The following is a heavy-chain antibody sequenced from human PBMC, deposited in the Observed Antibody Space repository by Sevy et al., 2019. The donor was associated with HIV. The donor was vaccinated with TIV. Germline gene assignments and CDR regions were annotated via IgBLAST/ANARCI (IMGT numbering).Heavy chain of an antibody. CDR1: GFTFSRYS. Sequence: GGSLRLSCGASGFTFSRYSMNWVRQAPGKGLEWVANIKQDMSEKYYADSVKGRFTISRDNARNSLYLQMESLRAEDTAVYYCARAQQVTMLVVIGGLYFDFWGQGTLVTVSS. CDR3: ARAQQVTMLVVIGGLYFDF. CDR2: IKQDMSEK. J-gene: IGHJ4*02. V-gene: IGHV3-7*01. D-gene: IGHD3-22*01.